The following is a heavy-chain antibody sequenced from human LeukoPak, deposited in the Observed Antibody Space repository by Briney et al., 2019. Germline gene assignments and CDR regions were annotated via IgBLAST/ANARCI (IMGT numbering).Heavy chain of an antibody. Sequence: SETLSLTCTVSGGSISSGSYYWTWIRQPAGKGLEWIGRIYTSGSTNYNPSLKSRVTISVDTSKNQFSLKLSSVTAADTAVYYCARTTEGGYTYDYFYYYYMDVWGKGTTVTISS. CDR1: GGSISSGSYY. CDR3: ARTTEGGYTYDYFYYYYMDV. D-gene: IGHD5-18*01. J-gene: IGHJ6*03. CDR2: IYTSGST. V-gene: IGHV4-61*02.